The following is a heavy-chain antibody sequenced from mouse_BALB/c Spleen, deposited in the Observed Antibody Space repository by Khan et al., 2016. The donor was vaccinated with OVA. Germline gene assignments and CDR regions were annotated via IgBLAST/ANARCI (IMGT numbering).Heavy chain of an antibody. Sequence: QVQLQQSGAELVRPGASVKLSCKTSGYIFTSYWIQWVKQRSGQGLEWIARIYPGTGSTYYNEKFKGKATLTADKSSSPAYMQLSSLKSEDSAEYFCSRSDYGSTYASVYGGQGTSVTVSS. CDR3: SRSDYGSTYASVY. J-gene: IGHJ4*01. D-gene: IGHD1-1*01. V-gene: IGHV1S132*01. CDR2: IYPGTGST. CDR1: GYIFTSYW.